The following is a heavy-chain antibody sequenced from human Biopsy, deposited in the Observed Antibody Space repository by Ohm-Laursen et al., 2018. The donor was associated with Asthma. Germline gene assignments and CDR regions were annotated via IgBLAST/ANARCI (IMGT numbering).Heavy chain of an antibody. CDR1: VFTFSRFG. CDR2: ISFDGKNK. D-gene: IGHD1-14*01. V-gene: IGHV3-30*03. J-gene: IGHJ6*02. Sequence: SLRLSCTASVFTFSRFGMHWVRQAPGKGLEWIAVISFDGKNKYYGDSVQGRLTVSRDNSNNTLFLQMNRLRGEDSALYFCARDQRYKVQGPFFYGMDVWGQGTTVTVSS. CDR3: ARDQRYKVQGPFFYGMDV.